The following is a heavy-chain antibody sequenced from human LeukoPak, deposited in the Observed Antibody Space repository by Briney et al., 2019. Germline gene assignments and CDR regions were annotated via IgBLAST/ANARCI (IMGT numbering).Heavy chain of an antibody. CDR2: VYYSGNT. D-gene: IGHD2-8*01. CDR3: ARVGNGHFDY. Sequence: SETLSLTCIVSGGAISSYYWSWIRQPPGKTLEWIGYVYYSGNTNYSPSLKSRLTISINTSKNQFSLKLSAVTAAATAVYYCARVGNGHFDYWGQGTLVPVSS. J-gene: IGHJ4*02. V-gene: IGHV4-59*01. CDR1: GGAISSYY.